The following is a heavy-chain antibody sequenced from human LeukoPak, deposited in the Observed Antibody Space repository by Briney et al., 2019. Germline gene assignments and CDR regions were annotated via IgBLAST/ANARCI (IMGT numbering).Heavy chain of an antibody. D-gene: IGHD3-3*01. Sequence: GGSLRLSCAASGFTFSDYYMSWIRQAPGKGLEWVSYISSSGSTIYYADSVKGRFTISRDNAKSSLYLQMNSLRAEDTAVYYCASETKVDFWSGYDRYDYWGQGTLVTVSS. V-gene: IGHV3-11*01. CDR1: GFTFSDYY. CDR3: ASETKVDFWSGYDRYDY. CDR2: ISSSGSTI. J-gene: IGHJ4*02.